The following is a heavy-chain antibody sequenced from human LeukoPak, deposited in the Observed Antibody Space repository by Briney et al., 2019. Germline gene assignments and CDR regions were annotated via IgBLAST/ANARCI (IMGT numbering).Heavy chain of an antibody. Sequence: SETLSLTCTVSGGSISSGDYYWSWLRQPPWKGLERIGYIYYSATTYYNPSLQSRPTISVDTSKNQLSLKLRSVTAADTAVYYCARRSSLATTPSGYYFDYWGQGTLVTVSS. CDR2: IYYSATT. J-gene: IGHJ4*02. V-gene: IGHV4-30-4*01. D-gene: IGHD5-24*01. CDR3: ARRSSLATTPSGYYFDY. CDR1: GGSISSGDYY.